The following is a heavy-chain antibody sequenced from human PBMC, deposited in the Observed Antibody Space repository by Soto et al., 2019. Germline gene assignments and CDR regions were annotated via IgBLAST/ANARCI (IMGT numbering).Heavy chain of an antibody. V-gene: IGHV4-38-2*02. D-gene: IGHD6-19*01. CDR1: GYSISSGCY. Sequence: SETLSLTCTVSGYSISSGCYWAWIRQPPGKGPEWIASIYHGGTTFYNPSLKSRITISVDTSNNQFSLKLTYVTAADTAVYYCARVHVMVVAGSTFDYWGHGTLVTVSS. J-gene: IGHJ4*01. CDR3: ARVHVMVVAGSTFDY. CDR2: IYHGGTT.